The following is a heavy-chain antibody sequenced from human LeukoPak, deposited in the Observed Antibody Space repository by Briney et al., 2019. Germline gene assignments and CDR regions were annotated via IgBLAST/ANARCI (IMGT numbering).Heavy chain of an antibody. D-gene: IGHD1-26*01. CDR1: GFTFSTSA. CDR3: ARRLLVGTTVRPYFDY. V-gene: IGHV3-23*01. J-gene: IGHJ4*02. CDR2: ITGGDGGT. Sequence: PGGSLRLSCAASGFTFSTSAISWVRQAPGEGLEWVSTITGGDGGTYYADSVKDRFTLSRDNSKHTVYLQMNSLRAEDTAVYYCARRLLVGTTVRPYFDYWGQGTLVTVSS.